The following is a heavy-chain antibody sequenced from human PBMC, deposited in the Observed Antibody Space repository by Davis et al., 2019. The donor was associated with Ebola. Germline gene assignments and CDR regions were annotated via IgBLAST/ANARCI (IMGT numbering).Heavy chain of an antibody. CDR2: IWYDGSNK. Sequence: PGGSLRLSCAASGFTFSSYGMHWVRQAPGKGLEWVAVIWYDGSNKYYADSVKGRFTISRDNSKNTLYLQMNSLRAEDTAVYYCARDSSGWYFGPDYWGQGTLVTVSS. J-gene: IGHJ4*02. V-gene: IGHV3-33*01. CDR3: ARDSSGWYFGPDY. D-gene: IGHD6-19*01. CDR1: GFTFSSYG.